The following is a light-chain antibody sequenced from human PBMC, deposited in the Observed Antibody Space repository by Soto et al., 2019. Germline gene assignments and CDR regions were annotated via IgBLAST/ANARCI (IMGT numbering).Light chain of an antibody. Sequence: QAVVTQEPSLTVYPGGTVTLTCGSSTGAVTSNHHPYGFQQKAGQAPRTLIYDTSNKHSWTPARFSGSLLGDKAALTLSGAQPEDEAQYYCLLSYNAARVFGGGTKLTVL. J-gene: IGLJ2*01. V-gene: IGLV7-46*01. CDR3: LLSYNAARV. CDR1: TGAVTSNHH. CDR2: DTS.